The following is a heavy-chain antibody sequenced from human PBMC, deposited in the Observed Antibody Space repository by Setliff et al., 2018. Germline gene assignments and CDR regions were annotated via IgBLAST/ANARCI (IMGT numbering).Heavy chain of an antibody. Sequence: GSLKISCKGSGYSFTSYWIGWVRQMPGKGLEWMGIIYPGDSDTRYSPSFQGQVTISADKSISTAYLQWSSLRASDTAMYYCARQAVAGNDAFDIWGQGTMVTVS. CDR3: ARQAVAGNDAFDI. CDR1: GYSFTSYW. D-gene: IGHD6-19*01. J-gene: IGHJ3*02. V-gene: IGHV5-51*01. CDR2: IYPGDSDT.